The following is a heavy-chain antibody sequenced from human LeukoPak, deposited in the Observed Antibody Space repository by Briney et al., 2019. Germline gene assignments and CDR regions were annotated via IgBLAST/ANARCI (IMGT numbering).Heavy chain of an antibody. CDR2: ISSSSSSI. V-gene: IGHV3-21*01. Sequence: GSLRLSCAASGFTFSSYSMNWVRQAPGKGLECVSSISSSSSSIYYADSVKGRSTISRDDAKNSLYLQMNSLRAEDTAVYYCARTATDTGEFDYWGQGTLVTVSS. CDR1: GFTFSSYS. CDR3: ARTATDTGEFDY. D-gene: IGHD6-13*01. J-gene: IGHJ4*02.